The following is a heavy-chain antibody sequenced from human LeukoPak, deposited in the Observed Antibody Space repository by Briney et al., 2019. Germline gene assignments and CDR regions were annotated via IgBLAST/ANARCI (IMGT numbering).Heavy chain of an antibody. V-gene: IGHV4-30-2*01. CDR2: IHQSGDT. D-gene: IGHD3-22*01. CDR1: GASVTSGGFY. Sequence: SETLSLTCTVSGASVTSGGFYWSWIRQPPGKGLEWLGFIHQSGDTYSNPSLKSRATVSMDTSTNQFSLKLSSVTAADTAVYYCARDHYDSTGRYYYYMDVWGKGTTVTVSS. CDR3: ARDHYDSTGRYYYYMDV. J-gene: IGHJ6*03.